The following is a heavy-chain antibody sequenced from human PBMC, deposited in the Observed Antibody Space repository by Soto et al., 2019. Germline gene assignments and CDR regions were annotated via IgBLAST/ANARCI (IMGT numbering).Heavy chain of an antibody. CDR3: ARDRGESDLFDY. D-gene: IGHD3-16*01. CDR1: GFTFSSYA. Sequence: GGSLRLSCAASGFTFSSYAMHWVRQAPGKGLEWVAVISYDGSNKYYADSVKGRFTISRDNSKNTLYLQMNSLRAEDTAVYYCARDRGESDLFDYWGQGTLVTVSS. V-gene: IGHV3-30-3*01. J-gene: IGHJ4*02. CDR2: ISYDGSNK.